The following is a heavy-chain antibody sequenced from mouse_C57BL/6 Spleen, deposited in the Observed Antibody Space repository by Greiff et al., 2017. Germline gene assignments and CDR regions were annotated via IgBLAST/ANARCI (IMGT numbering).Heavy chain of an antibody. CDR1: GFNIKDDY. V-gene: IGHV14-4*01. D-gene: IGHD1-1*01. J-gene: IGHJ3*01. CDR3: AHYYGSTWVAY. Sequence: EVQLQESGAELVRPGASVKLSCTASGFNIKDDYMHWVKQRPEQGLEWIGWIDPENGDTEYASKFQGKATITADTSSNTAYLQLSSLTSEDTAVYYGAHYYGSTWVAYWGQGTLVTVSA. CDR2: IDPENGDT.